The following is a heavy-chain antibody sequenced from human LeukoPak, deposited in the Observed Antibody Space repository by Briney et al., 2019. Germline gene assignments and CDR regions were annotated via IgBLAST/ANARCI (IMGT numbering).Heavy chain of an antibody. V-gene: IGHV1-2*02. CDR2: INPNSGGI. Sequence: ASVKVSCKTSGYTFTDYYVHWVRQAPGQGLEWMGWINPNSGGISSAQKFQGRVTMTWDTSITTVYMEVSWLTSDDTAIYYCARADRLHGGPYLIGPWGQGTLVTVSS. J-gene: IGHJ5*02. D-gene: IGHD3-16*01. CDR1: GYTFTDYY. CDR3: ARADRLHGGPYLIGP.